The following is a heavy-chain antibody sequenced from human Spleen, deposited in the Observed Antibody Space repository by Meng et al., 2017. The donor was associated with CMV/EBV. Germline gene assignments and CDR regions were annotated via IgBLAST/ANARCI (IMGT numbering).Heavy chain of an antibody. CDR3: AIALYLYGGTGYFDS. V-gene: IGHV1-2*02. D-gene: IGHD3-22*01. Sequence: SGFTFTGYYMQWVRQAPGQAVERMGSITPSGGTKFSQKLQGRLTMTRDTSITTAYMDLSRLTSDDTAVYYCAIALYLYGGTGYFDSWGQGTLVTVSS. CDR2: ITPSGGT. J-gene: IGHJ4*02. CDR1: GFTFTGYY.